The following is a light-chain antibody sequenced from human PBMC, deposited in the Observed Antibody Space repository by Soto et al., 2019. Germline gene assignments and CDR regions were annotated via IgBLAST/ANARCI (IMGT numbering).Light chain of an antibody. J-gene: IGKJ2*01. V-gene: IGKV3-20*01. CDR2: GAS. Sequence: EIVLTQSPGTLSLSPGERATLSCRASQRVSSRYLAWYQQKPGQGPRLLIYGASSRATGIADRFSGSGSGTDFTLTISRLEPEDFAVYYCQQYGNSPPYTFGQGTKLEIK. CDR3: QQYGNSPPYT. CDR1: QRVSSRY.